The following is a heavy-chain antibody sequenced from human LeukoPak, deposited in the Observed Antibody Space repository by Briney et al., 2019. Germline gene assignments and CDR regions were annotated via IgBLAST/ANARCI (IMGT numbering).Heavy chain of an antibody. CDR1: GFIFSSYA. V-gene: IGHV3-23*01. CDR2: ISGSGGSI. J-gene: IGHJ4*02. D-gene: IGHD2-15*01. CDR3: AKARGEQNGGSNY. Sequence: GGSLRLSCATSGFIFSSYAMSWVRQAPGRGLEWVSSISGSGGSIYYADSVKGRFTISRDNSKNTLYLQMNGLRAEDTAVYYCAKARGEQNGGSNYWGQGTQVIVSS.